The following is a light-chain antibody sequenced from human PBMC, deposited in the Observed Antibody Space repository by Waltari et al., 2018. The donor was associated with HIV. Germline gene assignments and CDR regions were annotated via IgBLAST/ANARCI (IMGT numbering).Light chain of an antibody. CDR1: QSITSY. Sequence: DIRMTQFPASLTASEGDRVTITCRASQSITSYLNWYQQKPGKAPKLLIYAASSLQSGVPSRFSGSGSGTDVTLTISSLQPEDFATYYCQQSYSTPTFGGGTKVEIK. CDR3: QQSYSTPT. J-gene: IGKJ4*01. V-gene: IGKV1-39*01. CDR2: AAS.